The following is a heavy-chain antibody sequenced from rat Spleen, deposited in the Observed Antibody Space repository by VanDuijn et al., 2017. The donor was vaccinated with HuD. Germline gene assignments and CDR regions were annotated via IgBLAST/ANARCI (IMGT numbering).Heavy chain of an antibody. CDR3: ARHDYPGVITNWFAY. Sequence: EVQLVESGGGRVQPGRSLKLSCVASGITFNNYWMTWIRQAPGKGLEWVASITNTGGSTYYPDSVKGRFTISRDNAKSTIYLQMDSLRSEDTATYYCARHDYPGVITNWFAYWGQGTLVTVSS. D-gene: IGHD1-4*01. CDR2: ITNTGGST. CDR1: GITFNNYW. J-gene: IGHJ3*01. V-gene: IGHV5-31*01.